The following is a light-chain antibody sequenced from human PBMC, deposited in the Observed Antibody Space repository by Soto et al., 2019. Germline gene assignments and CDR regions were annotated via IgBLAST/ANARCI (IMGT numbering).Light chain of an antibody. J-gene: IGKJ4*01. V-gene: IGKV4-1*01. Sequence: DIVMTQSPDSLAVSLGERATINCKSSQNVLYSSNSKNYLAWYQQKPGQPPKLLIYWASARESGVPDRFGGSGSGTDFTLTISSLQAEDVAVYYCQQYYDMPLTFGGGTKVEIK. CDR2: WAS. CDR1: QNVLYSSNSKNY. CDR3: QQYYDMPLT.